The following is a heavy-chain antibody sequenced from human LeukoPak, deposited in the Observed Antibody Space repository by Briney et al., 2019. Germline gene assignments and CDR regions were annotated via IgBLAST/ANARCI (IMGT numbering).Heavy chain of an antibody. CDR1: GFTYXQYG. CDR3: XXXWXXGXFGS. CDR2: ITSDSRGI. Sequence: GFTYXQYGMNWVRQAPGKGLEWVSGITSDSRGIYYADSVKGRFTIYRENSKMTMYLQMYRLGDEDTALYYSXXXWXXGXFGSWGXGXLVTVSS. V-gene: IGHV3-23*01. J-gene: IGHJ4*02.